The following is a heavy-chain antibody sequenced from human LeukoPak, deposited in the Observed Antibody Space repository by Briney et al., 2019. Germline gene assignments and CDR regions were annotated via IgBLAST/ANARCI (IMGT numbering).Heavy chain of an antibody. J-gene: IGHJ5*02. Sequence: PSETLSLTCTVSGGSISSSSYYWGWIRQPPGKGLEWIGSIYYSGSTYYNPSLKSRVTISVDTSKNQFSLKLSSVTAADTAVYYCAREIRGYYGSGSYYNGVWEFWFDPWGQGTLVTVSS. CDR3: AREIRGYYGSGSYYNGVWEFWFDP. CDR1: GGSISSSSYY. CDR2: IYYSGST. D-gene: IGHD3-10*01. V-gene: IGHV4-39*02.